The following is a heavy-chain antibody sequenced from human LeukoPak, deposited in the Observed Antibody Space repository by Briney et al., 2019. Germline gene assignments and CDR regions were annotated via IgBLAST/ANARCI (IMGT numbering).Heavy chain of an antibody. CDR3: ARSSSSWYGDY. Sequence: GGSLRLSCAASGFTFSSYEMNWVRQAPGKGLEWVSYISSSGRTFYYADSVKGRFTISRDNGKNSLYLQMNSLRAEDTAVYYCARSSSSWYGDYWGQATLVTVSS. V-gene: IGHV3-48*03. CDR2: ISSSGRTF. J-gene: IGHJ4*02. CDR1: GFTFSSYE. D-gene: IGHD6-13*01.